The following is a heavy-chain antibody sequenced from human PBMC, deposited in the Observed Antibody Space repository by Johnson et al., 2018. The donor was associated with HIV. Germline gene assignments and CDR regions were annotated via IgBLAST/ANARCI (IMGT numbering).Heavy chain of an antibody. D-gene: IGHD3-16*01. V-gene: IGHV3-53*01. J-gene: IGHJ3*02. Sequence: VQLVESGGGLIQPGGSLRLSCAASGFTVSSNYMSWVRQAPGKGLEWVSGIYNGGSTYYADSVKGRLTIARDNSKNTLYLQMNSLRAEDTAVYYCARGGVYDYVWGSCAFDIWGQGTMVTVSS. CDR3: ARGGVYDYVWGSCAFDI. CDR1: GFTVSSNY. CDR2: IYNGGST.